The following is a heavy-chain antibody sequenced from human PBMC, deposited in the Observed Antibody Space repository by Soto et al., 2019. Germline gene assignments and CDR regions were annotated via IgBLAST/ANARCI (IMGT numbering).Heavy chain of an antibody. J-gene: IGHJ4*02. D-gene: IGHD3-22*01. Sequence: GGSLRLSCAASGFTFSSYSMNWVRQAPGKGLEWVSSISSSSSYIYYADSVKGRFTISRDNAKNSLYLQMNSLRAEDTAVYYCARVGPRYYYDSSGYYFDYWGQGTLVTVSS. CDR2: ISSSSSYI. CDR3: ARVGPRYYYDSSGYYFDY. CDR1: GFTFSSYS. V-gene: IGHV3-21*01.